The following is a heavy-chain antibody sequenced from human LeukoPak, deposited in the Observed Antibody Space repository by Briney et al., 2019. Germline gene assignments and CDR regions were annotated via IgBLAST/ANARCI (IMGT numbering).Heavy chain of an antibody. CDR1: GDSVSSNSVT. D-gene: IGHD2-2*01. V-gene: IGHV6-1*01. Sequence: SQTLSLTCSISGDSVSSNSVTWNWIRQSPSRGLEWLGRTYYRSTWYNDYAVSVRGRITVNPDTSKNQFSLHLNSVTPEDTAVYYCARRLTQYDCFDPWGQGTLVTVSS. CDR3: ARRLTQYDCFDP. CDR2: TYYRSTWYN. J-gene: IGHJ5*02.